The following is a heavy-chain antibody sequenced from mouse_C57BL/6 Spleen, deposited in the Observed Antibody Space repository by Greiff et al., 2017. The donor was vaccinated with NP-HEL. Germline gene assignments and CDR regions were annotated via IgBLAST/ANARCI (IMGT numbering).Heavy chain of an antibody. V-gene: IGHV1-69*01. CDR1: GYTFTSYW. D-gene: IGHD1-1*01. CDR3: ARGDTTVLARDFDV. CDR2: IDPSDSYT. J-gene: IGHJ1*03. Sequence: QVQLQQPGAELVMPGASVKLSCKASGYTFTSYWMHWVKQRPGQGLEWIGEIDPSDSYTNYNQKFKGKSTLTVDKSSSTAYMQLSSLTSEDSAVYYCARGDTTVLARDFDVWGTGTTVTVSS.